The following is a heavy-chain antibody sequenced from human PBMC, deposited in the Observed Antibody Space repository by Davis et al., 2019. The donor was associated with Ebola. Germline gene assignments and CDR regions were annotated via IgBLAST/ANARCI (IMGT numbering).Heavy chain of an antibody. CDR3: ACTVTTNNEAFDI. CDR2: IIPILGIA. CDR1: AGTFSSYA. D-gene: IGHD4-17*01. Sequence: SVKVSCKASAGTFSSYAISWVRQAPGDGLEWMGRIIPILGIANYAQKFQGRVTITADKSTSTAYMELSSLRSKDTAVYYCACTVTTNNEAFDIWGQGTMVTVSS. V-gene: IGHV1-69*04. J-gene: IGHJ3*02.